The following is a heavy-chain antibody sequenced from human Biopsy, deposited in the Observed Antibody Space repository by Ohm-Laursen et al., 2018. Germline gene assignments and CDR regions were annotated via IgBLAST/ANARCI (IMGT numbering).Heavy chain of an antibody. CDR3: ARDRGQNYYDSTGYYNGMDV. CDR2: ISWTSRNV. D-gene: IGHD3-22*01. V-gene: IGHV3-9*01. J-gene: IGHJ6*02. Sequence: SLRLSCAASGFRFDDYAMHWVRHRPGKGLEWVSGISWTSRNVGYADSVKGRFTITRGNAKKSLYLQMNSLRPEDTALYYCARDRGQNYYDSTGYYNGMDVWGQGTTVTVAS. CDR1: GFRFDDYA.